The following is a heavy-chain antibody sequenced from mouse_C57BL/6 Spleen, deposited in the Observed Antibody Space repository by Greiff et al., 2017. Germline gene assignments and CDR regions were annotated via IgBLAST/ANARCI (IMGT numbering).Heavy chain of an antibody. CDR1: GFSLTSYA. V-gene: IGHV2-9-1*01. D-gene: IGHD4-1*01. J-gene: IGHJ3*01. Sequence: VKLMESGPGLVAPSQSLSITCTVSGFSLTSYAISWVRQPPGKGLEWLGVIWTGGGTNYNSALKSRLSISKDNSKSQVFLKMNSLQTDDTARYYCARNPLTGKGAWFAYWGQGTLVTVSA. CDR2: IWTGGGT. CDR3: ARNPLTGKGAWFAY.